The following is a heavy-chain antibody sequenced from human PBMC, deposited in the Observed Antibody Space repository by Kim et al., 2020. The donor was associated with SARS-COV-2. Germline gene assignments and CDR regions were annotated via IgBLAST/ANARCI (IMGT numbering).Heavy chain of an antibody. CDR2: ISSSGSTI. V-gene: IGHV3-48*03. J-gene: IGHJ4*02. CDR1: GFTFSSYE. Sequence: GGSLRLSCAASGFTFSSYEMNWVRQAPGKGLEWVSYISSSGSTIYYADSVKGRFTISRDKAKNSLYLQMNSLRAEDTAVYYCARGFGYCDGGSCYSFVGYWGQGTLVTVSS. D-gene: IGHD2-15*01. CDR3: ARGFGYCDGGSCYSFVGY.